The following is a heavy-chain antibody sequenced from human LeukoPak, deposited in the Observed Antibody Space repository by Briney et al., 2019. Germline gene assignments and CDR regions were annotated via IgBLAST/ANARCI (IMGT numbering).Heavy chain of an antibody. Sequence: GGSLRLSCAASGFTFSSYAMHWVRQAPGKGLEWVAVISYDGSNKYYADSVKGRFTISRDNSKNTLYLQMNSLRAEDTAVYYCAREGSSSWCNWFDPWGQGTLVTVSS. CDR3: AREGSSSWCNWFDP. CDR2: ISYDGSNK. V-gene: IGHV3-30-3*01. D-gene: IGHD6-13*01. J-gene: IGHJ5*02. CDR1: GFTFSSYA.